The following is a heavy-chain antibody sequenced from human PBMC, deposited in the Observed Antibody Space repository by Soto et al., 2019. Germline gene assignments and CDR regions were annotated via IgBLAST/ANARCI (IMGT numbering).Heavy chain of an antibody. CDR3: ARLYSISGRHNWLDP. J-gene: IGHJ5*02. CDR1: GYTFTSYG. V-gene: IGHV1-18*01. CDR2: INVYNGHA. D-gene: IGHD5-18*01. Sequence: QVQLVQSGAEVKKPGASVKVSCKASGYTFTSYGISWVRQAPGQGLEWMGWINVYNGHATYAQKFQGRVTMTRDKFAATSYMDLNSLTSDDTAVYFCARLYSISGRHNWLDPWGQGTRVTVSS.